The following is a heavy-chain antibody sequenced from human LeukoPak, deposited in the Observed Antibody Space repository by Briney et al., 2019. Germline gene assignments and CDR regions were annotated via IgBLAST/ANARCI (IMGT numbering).Heavy chain of an antibody. Sequence: PGGSLRLSCAASGFNFSNNNMSWVRQAPGKGLEWVSAIYIGGSTYYADSVKGRFTISRDNSKNTLYLQMNSLRGEDTAVYYCARGLAGEDWGQGTLVTVSS. CDR2: IYIGGST. CDR3: ARGLAGED. V-gene: IGHV3-66*01. CDR1: GFNFSNNN. J-gene: IGHJ4*02. D-gene: IGHD6-19*01.